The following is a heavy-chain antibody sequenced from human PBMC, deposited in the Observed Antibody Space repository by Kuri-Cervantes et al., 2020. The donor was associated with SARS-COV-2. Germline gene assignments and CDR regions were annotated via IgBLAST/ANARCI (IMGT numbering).Heavy chain of an antibody. V-gene: IGHV3-33*01. CDR3: ARARGIAVAGTRYYYYYMDV. J-gene: IGHJ6*03. D-gene: IGHD6-19*01. CDR1: GFTFSSYG. CDR2: IWYDGVNK. Sequence: SCTAPGFTFSSYGMHWVRQAPGKGLEWVAVIWYDGVNKYYADTVKGRFTISRDNSKNTLYLQMNSLRAEDTSVYYCARARGIAVAGTRYYYYYMDVWGKGTTVTVSS.